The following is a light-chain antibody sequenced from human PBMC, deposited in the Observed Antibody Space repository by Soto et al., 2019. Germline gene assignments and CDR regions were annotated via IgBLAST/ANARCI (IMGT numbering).Light chain of an antibody. Sequence: EIVMTQSPATLSVSPGERATLSCRASQSVSSNLAWYQQKHAQAPRLLIYGASIRATGIPARFSGSGSGTEFTLTTSSLQSEDFAAYYCQQYNNWPPITFGQGTRLEIK. V-gene: IGKV3D-15*01. CDR2: GAS. J-gene: IGKJ5*01. CDR1: QSVSSN. CDR3: QQYNNWPPIT.